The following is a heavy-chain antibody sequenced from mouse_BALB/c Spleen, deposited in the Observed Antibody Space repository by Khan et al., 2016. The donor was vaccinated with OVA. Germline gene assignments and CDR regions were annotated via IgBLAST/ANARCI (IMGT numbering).Heavy chain of an antibody. CDR3: ARWGGNYKYYYALDY. CDR2: IYPGTGNT. CDR1: GYTFADYY. D-gene: IGHD2-1*01. Sequence: QVQLQQSGAELARPGASVKLSCKASGYTFADYYINWVKQRTGQGLEWIGEIYPGTGNTYYNENFKGKATLTTDKSSSTAYMHLSSLTSEDSAVYFCARWGGNYKYYYALDYWGQGTSVTVSS. J-gene: IGHJ4*01. V-gene: IGHV1-77*01.